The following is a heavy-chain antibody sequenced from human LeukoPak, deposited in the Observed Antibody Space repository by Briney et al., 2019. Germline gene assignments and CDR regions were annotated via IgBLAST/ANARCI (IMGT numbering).Heavy chain of an antibody. V-gene: IGHV4-34*01. Sequence: PSETLSLTCAVYGGSFSGYYWSWIRQPPGKGLEWIGEINHSGSTNYNPSLKSRVTISVDTSKNQLSLKLSSLTVADTAVYYCARREYSGSYYGLSWFDPWGQGTLVTVSS. CDR1: GGSFSGYY. D-gene: IGHD1-26*01. J-gene: IGHJ5*02. CDR2: INHSGST. CDR3: ARREYSGSYYGLSWFDP.